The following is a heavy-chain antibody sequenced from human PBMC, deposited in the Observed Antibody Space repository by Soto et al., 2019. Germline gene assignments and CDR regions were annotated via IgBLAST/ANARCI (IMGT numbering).Heavy chain of an antibody. CDR3: ARVDGAY. D-gene: IGHD2-2*03. V-gene: IGHV1-3*05. CDR2: INPGNANT. CDR1: GYTFSSYA. J-gene: IGHJ4*02. Sequence: QVQLVQSGAEEKKPGASVKVSCTASGYTFSSYAIHWVRQAPGQGLEWMGWINPGNANTINSQKFQGRVTITSDTSASTAYMELSSLTSEDTAVYYCARVDGAYWGQGTLGTVSS.